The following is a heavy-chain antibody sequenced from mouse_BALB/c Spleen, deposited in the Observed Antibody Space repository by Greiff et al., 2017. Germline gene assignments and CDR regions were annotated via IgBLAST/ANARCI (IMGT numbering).Heavy chain of an antibody. CDR3: VRPIYDGYSAWFAY. Sequence: EVQVVESGGGLVQPKGSLKLSCAASGFTFNTYAMNWVRQAPGKGLEWVARIRSKSNNYATYYADSVKDRFTISRDDSQSMLYLQMNNLKTEDTARYYGVRPIYDGYSAWFAYGGQGTLVTVSA. CDR1: GFTFNTYA. J-gene: IGHJ3*01. V-gene: IGHV10-1*02. CDR2: IRSKSNNYAT. D-gene: IGHD2-3*01.